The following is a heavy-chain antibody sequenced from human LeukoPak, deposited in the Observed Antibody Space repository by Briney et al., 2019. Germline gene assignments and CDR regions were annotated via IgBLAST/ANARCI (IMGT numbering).Heavy chain of an antibody. CDR3: AKGLINDWSALEY. J-gene: IGHJ4*02. V-gene: IGHV3-48*03. CDR2: ISGGGSTI. CDR1: GFTFSSYE. Sequence: GGSLRLSCAASGFTFSSYEMNWVRQAPGKGLEWISYISGGGSTIYYADSVKGRFTISRDNAKNSLYLQMNSLRAEDTAVYYCAKGLINDWSALEYWGQGTLVTVSS. D-gene: IGHD3-9*01.